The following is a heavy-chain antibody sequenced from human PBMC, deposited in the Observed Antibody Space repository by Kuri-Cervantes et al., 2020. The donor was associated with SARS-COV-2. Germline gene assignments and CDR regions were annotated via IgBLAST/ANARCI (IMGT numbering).Heavy chain of an antibody. Sequence: GESLKISCAASGFTISSFVIHWVRQAPGKGLEWVANIKQDGSEKYYVDSVKGRFTISRDNAKNSLYLQMNSLRAEDTAVYYCARFGIGSTSWYFDYWGQGTLVTVSS. CDR1: GFTISSFV. CDR3: ARFGIGSTSWYFDY. D-gene: IGHD6-19*01. J-gene: IGHJ4*02. CDR2: IKQDGSEK. V-gene: IGHV3-7*03.